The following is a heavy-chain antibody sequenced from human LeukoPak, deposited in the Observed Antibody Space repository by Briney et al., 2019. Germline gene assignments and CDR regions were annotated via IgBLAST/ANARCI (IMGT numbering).Heavy chain of an antibody. Sequence: QPGGSLRLSCAASGFTFSSYAMSWVRQAPGKGLEWISAISSGGVDTFYADSVQGRFIVSRDISKNTLYLQMDSLRADDTAVYYCAKPSKYGNFFDYWGQGTLVTVSS. CDR1: GFTFSSYA. V-gene: IGHV3-23*01. CDR3: AKPSKYGNFFDY. D-gene: IGHD2-2*01. J-gene: IGHJ4*02. CDR2: ISSGGVDT.